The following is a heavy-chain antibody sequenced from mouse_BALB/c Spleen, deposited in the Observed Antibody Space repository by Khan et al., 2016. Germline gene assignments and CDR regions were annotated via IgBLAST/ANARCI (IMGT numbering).Heavy chain of an antibody. Sequence: QIQLVQSGPELKKPGKTVKISCKASGYTFTNYGMNWVKQAPGKGLKWMGWINTYSGESTYADDFKGRFAFSLETSANTAYLQINNLKNEATATYFCAIYRYYYGSSRYFDVWGAGTTVTVSS. J-gene: IGHJ1*01. D-gene: IGHD1-1*01. CDR3: AIYRYYYGSSRYFDV. V-gene: IGHV9-3-1*01. CDR2: INTYSGES. CDR1: GYTFTNYG.